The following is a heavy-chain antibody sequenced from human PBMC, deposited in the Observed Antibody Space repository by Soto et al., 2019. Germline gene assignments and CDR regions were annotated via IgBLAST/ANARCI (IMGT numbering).Heavy chain of an antibody. J-gene: IGHJ4*02. Sequence: ASVKVSCKASGYTFSNSGISWVRQAPGQGLEWLGWINSDNGNTNYAQHLQGRVTLTTDTSTSTAYMDLRSLRSDDTAVYYCARDQGNNWDLDYWGQGTQVTVSS. CDR3: ARDQGNNWDLDY. V-gene: IGHV1-18*01. CDR1: GYTFSNSG. CDR2: INSDNGNT. D-gene: IGHD1-20*01.